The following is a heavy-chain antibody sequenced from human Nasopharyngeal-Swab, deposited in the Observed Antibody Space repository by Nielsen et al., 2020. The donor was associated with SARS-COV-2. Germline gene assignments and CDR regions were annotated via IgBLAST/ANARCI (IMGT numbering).Heavy chain of an antibody. CDR1: GFTFSSYG. Sequence: GESLKISCAASGFTFSSYGMHWVRQAPGKRLEWVAVIWYDGSNKYYADSVKGRFTISRDNSKNTLYLQMNSLRAEDTAVYYCARDGYGFDYWGQGTLVTVSS. CDR2: IWYDGSNK. V-gene: IGHV3-33*01. CDR3: ARDGYGFDY. J-gene: IGHJ4*02. D-gene: IGHD5-18*01.